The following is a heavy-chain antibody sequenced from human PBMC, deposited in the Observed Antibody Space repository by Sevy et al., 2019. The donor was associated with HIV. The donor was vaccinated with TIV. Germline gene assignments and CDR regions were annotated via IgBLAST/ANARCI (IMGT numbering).Heavy chain of an antibody. CDR2: ISPYKGNI. CDR3: VRDRDYDYIWGTFPYRDY. D-gene: IGHD3-16*01. J-gene: IGHJ4*02. Sequence: ASVKVSCKASGYMFTSYGITWVRQAPGQGLEWLGWISPYKGNINYAQKLQGRVTMTTDTSTFTAYMELRSLRSDDTAVYFCVRDRDYDYIWGTFPYRDYWGQGTLVTVSS. CDR1: GYMFTSYG. V-gene: IGHV1-18*01.